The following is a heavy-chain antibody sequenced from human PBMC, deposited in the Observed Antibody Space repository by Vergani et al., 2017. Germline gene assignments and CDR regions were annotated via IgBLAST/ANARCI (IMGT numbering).Heavy chain of an antibody. J-gene: IGHJ5*02. V-gene: IGHV1-2*02. CDR2: LDPYTGDT. CDR3: ARNRGRGGSYSVSWFDP. Sequence: QVQLVQSGAEVRKPGASVKVSCKASGYSLSDHYIHWVRQAPGQGFEWVGRLDPYTGDTKYAEKFQGRAILTRDRSISTAYMELISLISDDTAVYYCARNRGRGGSYSVSWFDPGGQGDQGTVAS. CDR1: GYSLSDHY. D-gene: IGHD3-10*01.